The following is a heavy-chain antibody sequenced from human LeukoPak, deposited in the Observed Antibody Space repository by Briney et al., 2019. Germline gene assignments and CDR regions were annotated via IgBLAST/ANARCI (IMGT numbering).Heavy chain of an antibody. J-gene: IGHJ4*02. D-gene: IGHD6-19*01. CDR3: ARGGIQVSGIDEFDY. CDR2: IGIRGDT. CDR1: GFTFIDYD. Sequence: QSGGSLRLSCAASGFTFIDYDMHWVRQVIGKGLEWVSAIGIRGDTHYSGSVKGRFTISRENAESSLYLQMNSQRAEDTAVYYCARGGIQVSGIDEFDYWGQGTLVTVSS. V-gene: IGHV3-13*01.